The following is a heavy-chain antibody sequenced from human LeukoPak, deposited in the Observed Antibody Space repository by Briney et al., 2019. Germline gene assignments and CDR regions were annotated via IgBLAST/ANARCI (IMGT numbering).Heavy chain of an antibody. Sequence: GASVTVSFKATGYTFTSYDIHWVRQATAQGLEWMGWMNPNSGNTGYAQKFQDRVTMTRNTSISTAYMELSSLRSEDTAVYYCARENHAYYYYYYGMDVWGQGTTVTVSS. CDR3: ARENHAYYYYYYGMDV. CDR1: GYTFTSYD. V-gene: IGHV1-8*01. CDR2: MNPNSGNT. D-gene: IGHD2/OR15-2a*01. J-gene: IGHJ6*02.